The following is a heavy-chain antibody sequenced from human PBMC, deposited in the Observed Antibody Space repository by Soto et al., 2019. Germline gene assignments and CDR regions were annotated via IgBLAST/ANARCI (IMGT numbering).Heavy chain of an antibody. D-gene: IGHD3-9*01. CDR1: GGTCSNYT. CDR3: ARGKYYDVSTGYSTFDP. CDR2: IIPILGIA. J-gene: IGHJ5*02. Sequence: VKVSCKASGGTCSNYTTRWLRQAPGQGLEWMGRIIPILGIANYAQKFQGRVTITADKSTSTAYMELNSLRVEDTAVYYCARGKYYDVSTGYSTFDPWGQGVPVTVSS. V-gene: IGHV1-69*02.